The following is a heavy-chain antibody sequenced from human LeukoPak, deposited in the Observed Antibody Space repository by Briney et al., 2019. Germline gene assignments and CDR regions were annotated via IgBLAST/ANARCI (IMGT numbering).Heavy chain of an antibody. Sequence: PGGSLRLSCAASGFTFSSYWMSWVRQAPGKGLEWVANIKQDGSEKYYVDSVKGRFTISRDNAKNSLYLQMNSLRAEDTALYYCARDGGTMVRGVIYFDYWGQGTLVTVSS. J-gene: IGHJ4*02. CDR3: ARDGGTMVRGVIYFDY. V-gene: IGHV3-7*03. CDR1: GFTFSSYW. CDR2: IKQDGSEK. D-gene: IGHD3-10*01.